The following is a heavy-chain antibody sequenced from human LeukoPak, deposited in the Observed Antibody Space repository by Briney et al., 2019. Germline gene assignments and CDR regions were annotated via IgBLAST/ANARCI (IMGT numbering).Heavy chain of an antibody. CDR3: GGIVTAGTVDY. CDR2: IDSSGTT. D-gene: IGHD6-13*01. CDR1: GVSVSSYH. V-gene: IGHV4-4*09. J-gene: IGHJ4*02. Sequence: SETLSLTCTVCGVSVSSYHRSWIRQSPGKGLEWIGYIDSSGTTNYSPSLKSRVMISVDTTKNQFSLQLSSVTAADTAVYYCGGIVTAGTVDYWGQGILVTVSS.